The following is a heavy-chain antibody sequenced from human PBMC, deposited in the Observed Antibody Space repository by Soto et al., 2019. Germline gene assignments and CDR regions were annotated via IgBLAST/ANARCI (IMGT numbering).Heavy chain of an antibody. D-gene: IGHD2-2*02. J-gene: IGHJ6*02. V-gene: IGHV4-34*01. CDR3: ARGQLLYFYYYYYGMDV. CDR2: INHSGST. CDR1: GGPFSGYY. Sequence: SETLSLTCAVYGGPFSGYYWSWIRQPPGKGLEWIGEINHSGSTNYNPSLKSRVTISVDTSKNQFSLKLSSVTAADTAVYYCARGQLLYFYYYYYGMDVWGQGTTVTVSS.